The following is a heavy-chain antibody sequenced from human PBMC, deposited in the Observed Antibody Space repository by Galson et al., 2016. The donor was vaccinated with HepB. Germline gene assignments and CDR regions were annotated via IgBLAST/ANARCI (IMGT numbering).Heavy chain of an antibody. CDR1: GYTFT. J-gene: IGHJ3*02. D-gene: IGHD5-12*01. Sequence: SVKVSCKASGYTFTMHWVRQAPGQRLEWMGWINAGNGNTKYSQKFHGRVTITRDTSASTAYMELSSLRSEDTAVYYCATNSGYDYGRDAFDIWGQGTLVTVSS. V-gene: IGHV1-3*01. CDR3: ATNSGYDYGRDAFDI. CDR2: INAGNGNT.